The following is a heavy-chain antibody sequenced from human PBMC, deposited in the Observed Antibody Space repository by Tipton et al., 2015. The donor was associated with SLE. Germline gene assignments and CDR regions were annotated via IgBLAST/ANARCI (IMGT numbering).Heavy chain of an antibody. CDR1: GGSIGSSRYY. J-gene: IGHJ4*02. CDR3: ARHAGDYAYFDS. CDR2: THYSGST. V-gene: IGHV4-39*07. D-gene: IGHD4-17*01. Sequence: TLSLTCTVSGGSIGSSRYYWGWIRQPPGKGLEWIGTTHYSGSTFRTPSLKSRVTISLDTSKNQFSLKLSSVTAADTAVYYCARHAGDYAYFDSWGQGTLVTVSS.